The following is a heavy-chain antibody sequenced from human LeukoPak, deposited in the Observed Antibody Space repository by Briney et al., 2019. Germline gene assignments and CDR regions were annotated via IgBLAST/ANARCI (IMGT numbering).Heavy chain of an antibody. CDR1: GVTFSGYA. D-gene: IGHD5-24*01. V-gene: IGHV3-23*01. CDR2: ISGSGDYT. CDR3: ARGAGYNYPYYFDY. J-gene: IGHJ4*02. Sequence: GGSRRLSCAVSGVTFSGYAMSWVRQAPGKGLEWVSTISGSGDYTYYADSVKGRFSISRDNSKNTLHLQMNSLRAEDTAVYYCARGAGYNYPYYFDYWGQGTLVTVSS.